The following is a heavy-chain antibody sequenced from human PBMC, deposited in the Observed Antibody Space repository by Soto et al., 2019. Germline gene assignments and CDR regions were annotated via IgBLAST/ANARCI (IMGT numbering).Heavy chain of an antibody. Sequence: GGSLRLSCAASGFTFSSYSMNWVRQAPGKGLEWVSSISSSSSYIYYADSVKGRFTISRDNAKNSLYLQMNSLRAEDTAVYYCARVVDKLDIVVVVAARPPNWFDPWGQGTLVTVSS. D-gene: IGHD2-15*01. V-gene: IGHV3-21*04. J-gene: IGHJ5*02. CDR2: ISSSSSYI. CDR1: GFTFSSYS. CDR3: ARVVDKLDIVVVVAARPPNWFDP.